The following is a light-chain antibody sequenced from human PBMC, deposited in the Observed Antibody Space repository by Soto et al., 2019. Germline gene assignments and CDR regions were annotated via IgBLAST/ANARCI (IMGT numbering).Light chain of an antibody. J-gene: IGKJ1*01. Sequence: EIVMTQFPATLSVSPGERATLSCRASQSVYNNLVWYQQKPGQAPRLLICGASNRATGIPDRFSGSGSGTDFTLTISRLEPEDFAVYYCQKYGSSGTLGQGTKVDIK. CDR1: QSVYNN. V-gene: IGKV3-20*01. CDR3: QKYGSSGT. CDR2: GAS.